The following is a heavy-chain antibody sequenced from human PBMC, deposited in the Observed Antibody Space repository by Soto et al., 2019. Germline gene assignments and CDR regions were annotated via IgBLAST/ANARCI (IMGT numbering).Heavy chain of an antibody. CDR1: GYSFTAYG. CDR3: ARDNDPGRLFYF. D-gene: IGHD6-6*01. J-gene: IGHJ4*01. V-gene: IGHV1-18*04. Sequence: QVHLVQSGVEVKKPGASVQVSCKASGYSFTAYGFNWVRQAPGQGLEWMGYISAYNGKKYYAQKIRGRVTLTTDTSTSTAYMELMSLRSDDTAVYYCARDNDPGRLFYFWGHGTLVTVSS. CDR2: ISAYNGKK.